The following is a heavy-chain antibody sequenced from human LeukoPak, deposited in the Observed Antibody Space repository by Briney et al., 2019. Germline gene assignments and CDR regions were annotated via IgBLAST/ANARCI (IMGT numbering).Heavy chain of an antibody. D-gene: IGHD2-15*01. CDR3: AREGVSSYGS. V-gene: IGHV3-53*04. J-gene: IGHJ5*02. CDR2: IYSGGST. CDR1: GFTVSSNY. Sequence: PGGSLRLSWAASGFTVSSNYMSWVRQAPGKGLEWVSVIYSGGSTYYADSVKGRFTISRHNSKNTLYLQMNSLRAEDTAVYYCAREGVSSYGSWGQGTLVTVSS.